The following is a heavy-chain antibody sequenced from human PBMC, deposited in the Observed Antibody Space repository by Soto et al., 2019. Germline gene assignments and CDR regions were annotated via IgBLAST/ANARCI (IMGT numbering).Heavy chain of an antibody. CDR3: ARDPLYSSSWHFDY. D-gene: IGHD6-13*01. CDR1: GFTFSSYW. Sequence: EVQLVESGGGLVQPGGSLRLSCAASGFTFSSYWMSWVRQAPGKGLEWVANIKSDGSEKYYVDSVKGRFTISRDNAKNSLYLQMNSLRAEDTAVYYCARDPLYSSSWHFDYWGQATLVTVSS. V-gene: IGHV3-7*01. CDR2: IKSDGSEK. J-gene: IGHJ4*02.